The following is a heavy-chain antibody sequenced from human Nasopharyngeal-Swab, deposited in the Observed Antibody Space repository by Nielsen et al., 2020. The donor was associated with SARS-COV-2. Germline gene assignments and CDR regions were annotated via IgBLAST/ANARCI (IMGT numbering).Heavy chain of an antibody. CDR1: GFTFRSYA. CDR3: ANLYPNYFDY. Sequence: GGSLRLSCAASGFTFRSYAISWVRQAPGKGLEWVSVISASDYTTYYADSVKGRFTISRDNSKNTLYLQMNSLRAEDTAVYYCANLYPNYFDYWGQGTLVTVSS. D-gene: IGHD2-2*01. CDR2: ISASDYTT. V-gene: IGHV3-23*01. J-gene: IGHJ4*02.